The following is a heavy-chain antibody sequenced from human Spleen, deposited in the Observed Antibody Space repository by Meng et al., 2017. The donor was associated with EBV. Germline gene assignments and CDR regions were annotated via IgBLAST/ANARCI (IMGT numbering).Heavy chain of an antibody. CDR3: ASAPPGLPHDS. D-gene: IGHD5-12*01. CDR1: GGSFSGYY. CDR2: INHSGST. Sequence: QVQLQQWGAGLLKPSETPFLTCAVYGGSFSGYYWTWIRQPPGKGLEWIGEINHSGSTNYNPSLKSRVTISVDTSKNQFSLNLISVTAADTAVYYCASAPPGLPHDSWGQGTLVTVSS. J-gene: IGHJ4*02. V-gene: IGHV4-34*01.